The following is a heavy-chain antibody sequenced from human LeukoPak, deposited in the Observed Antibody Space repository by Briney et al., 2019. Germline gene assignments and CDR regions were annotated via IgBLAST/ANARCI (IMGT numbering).Heavy chain of an antibody. J-gene: IGHJ4*02. CDR1: GFHFRSYA. V-gene: IGHV3-73*01. Sequence: GGSLRLSCAPSGFHFRSYAMHWVRQAPGKGLEWGGCIRRKANSYATAYPASGKGRITISRDDSNNTAYLQMNSLKTEDTAVYYCTRKPTRIAAAGKYYFDYWGQGTLVTVSS. CDR3: TRKPTRIAAAGKYYFDY. CDR2: IRRKANSYAT. D-gene: IGHD6-13*01.